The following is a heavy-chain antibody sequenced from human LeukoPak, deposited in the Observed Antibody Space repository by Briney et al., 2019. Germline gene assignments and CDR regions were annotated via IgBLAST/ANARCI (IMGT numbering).Heavy chain of an antibody. Sequence: GGSLRLSCAASGFIYSNYAMNWVRQAPGKGLEWVSSIVGSSSTYYADSLKGRFTISRDNAKNSLYLQMNSLRAEDTAVYYCARIGAGSSRDYWGQGTLVTVSS. CDR1: GFIYSNYA. CDR3: ARIGAGSSRDY. J-gene: IGHJ4*02. V-gene: IGHV3-21*01. D-gene: IGHD6-13*01. CDR2: IVGSSST.